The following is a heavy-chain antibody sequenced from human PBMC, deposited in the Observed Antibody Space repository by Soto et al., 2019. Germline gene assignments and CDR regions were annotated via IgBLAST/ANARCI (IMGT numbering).Heavy chain of an antibody. J-gene: IGHJ5*02. D-gene: IGHD2-15*01. CDR2: IYYSWST. Sequence: SETLSLTCTVSGGSISSYYWSWIRQPPGKGLEWIGYIYYSWSTNYNPSLKSRVTISVDTSKNQFSLKLSSVTAADTAVYYCARVGYCSGGSCYSGWFDPWGQGTLVTVSS. CDR3: ARVGYCSGGSCYSGWFDP. V-gene: IGHV4-59*01. CDR1: GGSISSYY.